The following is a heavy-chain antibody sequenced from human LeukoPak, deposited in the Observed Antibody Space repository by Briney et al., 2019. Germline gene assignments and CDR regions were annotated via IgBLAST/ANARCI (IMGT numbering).Heavy chain of an antibody. CDR2: MNPNSGNT. D-gene: IGHD3-10*01. CDR3: ARVGRVWFGELYGH. J-gene: IGHJ4*02. Sequence: ASVKVSCKASGYTFTSYDINWVRQATGQGLEWMGWMNPNSGNTGYAQKFQGRVTMTRNTSISTAYMELSSLRSEDTAVYYCARVGRVWFGELYGHWGQGTLVTVSS. V-gene: IGHV1-8*01. CDR1: GYTFTSYD.